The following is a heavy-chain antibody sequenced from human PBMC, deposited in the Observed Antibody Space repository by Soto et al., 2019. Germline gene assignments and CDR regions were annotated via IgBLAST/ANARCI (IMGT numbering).Heavy chain of an antibody. Sequence: VQLVESGGGLVQPGRSLRLSCAASGFTFDDYAMHWVRQAPGKGLEWVSGITWNSGRIAYAASVKGRFTVSRDNAKNSLYLQMNRLRSEDTALYYCAKDLSAYDSGPVFDYWGQGTLVTVSS. CDR2: ITWNSGRI. V-gene: IGHV3-9*01. CDR3: AKDLSAYDSGPVFDY. CDR1: GFTFDDYA. J-gene: IGHJ4*02. D-gene: IGHD5-12*01.